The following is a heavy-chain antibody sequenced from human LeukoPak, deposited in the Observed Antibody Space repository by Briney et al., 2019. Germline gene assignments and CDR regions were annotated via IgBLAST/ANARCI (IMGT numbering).Heavy chain of an antibody. Sequence: SETLSLTCTVSGGSISDYYWSWIRQPPGKGLEWIGYIYYSGSTNYNPSLKSRVTISVDTSKNQFSLKLSSVTAADTAVYYCAKDRGSGSYGGDAFDTWGQGTMVTVSS. V-gene: IGHV4-59*01. J-gene: IGHJ3*02. CDR1: GGSISDYY. CDR2: IYYSGST. D-gene: IGHD1-26*01. CDR3: AKDRGSGSYGGDAFDT.